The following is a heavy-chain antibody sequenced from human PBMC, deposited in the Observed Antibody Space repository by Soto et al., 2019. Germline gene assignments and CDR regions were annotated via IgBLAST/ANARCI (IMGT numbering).Heavy chain of an antibody. CDR1: GFTFSSYA. J-gene: IGHJ6*03. D-gene: IGHD3-3*01. CDR3: AKEAAQDNDLWSGTYYYYMDV. Sequence: EVQLLESGGGLVQPGGSLRLYCAASGFTFSSYAMSWVRQAPGKGLEWVSAISGSGGSTYYADSVKGRFTIPRDNSKNTRYLQMNSLRAEDTAVYYCAKEAAQDNDLWSGTYYYYMDVWGNGTTVTVSS. V-gene: IGHV3-23*01. CDR2: ISGSGGST.